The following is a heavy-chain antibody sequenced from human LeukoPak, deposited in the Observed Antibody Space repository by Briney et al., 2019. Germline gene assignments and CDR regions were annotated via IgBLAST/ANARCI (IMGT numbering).Heavy chain of an antibody. CDR2: ISSAGSHT. D-gene: IGHD3-16*01. Sequence: PGGSLRLSCAASGFTFSVYEMNWVRQAPGKGLEWVSYISSAGSHTYYADSVKGRFTISRDDAKNSLYLQMNSLRAEDTAVYYCAKDLSVGDYAPIDYWGQGTLVTVSS. J-gene: IGHJ4*02. V-gene: IGHV3-48*03. CDR3: AKDLSVGDYAPIDY. CDR1: GFTFSVYE.